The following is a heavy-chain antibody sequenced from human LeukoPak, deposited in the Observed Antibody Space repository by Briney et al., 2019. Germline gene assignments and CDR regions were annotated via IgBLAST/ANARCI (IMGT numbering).Heavy chain of an antibody. D-gene: IGHD3-22*01. CDR3: ARSTYYYDSSGYYYEDY. Sequence: SETLSLTCAVYGGSFSGYYWSWIRQPPGKGLEWIGEINHSGSTNYNPSLKSRVTMSVDTSKNQFSLKLSSVTAADTAVYYCARSTYYYDSSGYYYEDYWGQGTLVTVSS. CDR1: GGSFSGYY. J-gene: IGHJ4*02. V-gene: IGHV4-34*01. CDR2: INHSGST.